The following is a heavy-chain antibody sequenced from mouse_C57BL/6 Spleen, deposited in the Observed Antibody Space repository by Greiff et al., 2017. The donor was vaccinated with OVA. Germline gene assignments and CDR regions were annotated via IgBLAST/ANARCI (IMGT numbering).Heavy chain of an antibody. V-gene: IGHV8-12*01. J-gene: IGHJ2*01. CDR2: IYWDDDK. CDR1: GFSLSTSGMG. CDR3: ALRSPRGGGDFDD. Sequence: LKESGPGILQSSQTLSLTCSFSGFSLSTSGMGVSWIRQPSGKGLAWLAHIYWDDDKRYNPSLKSRLTISKDTSSNQVFLKITRVDTADTATYYCALRSPRGGGDFDDWGQGTTLTVSS.